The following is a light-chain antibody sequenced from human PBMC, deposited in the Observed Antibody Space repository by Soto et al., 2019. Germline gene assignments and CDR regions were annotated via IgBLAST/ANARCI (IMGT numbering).Light chain of an antibody. CDR1: QSVDIH. V-gene: IGKV3-11*01. CDR2: EAP. Sequence: ETVLTQSPATLSLSPGERATLSCRASQSVDIHLAWFQQKPGQAPRLLIYEAPNRATGVPARFSGSGSGTDFTLTISSLQPEDFAVYYCQQRRNWPPLTFGGGTKVEIK. J-gene: IGKJ4*01. CDR3: QQRRNWPPLT.